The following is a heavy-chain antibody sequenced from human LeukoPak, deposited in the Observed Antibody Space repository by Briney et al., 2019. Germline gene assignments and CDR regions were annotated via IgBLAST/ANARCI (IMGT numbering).Heavy chain of an antibody. Sequence: SETLSLTCTVSGGSISSYYWSWIRQPPGKGLEWIGYIYYSGSTNYNPSLKSRVTISVDTSKNQFSLKLSSVTAADTAVYYCARVYCSSTSCYEGYWGQGTLVTVSS. D-gene: IGHD2-2*01. V-gene: IGHV4-59*12. CDR2: IYYSGST. J-gene: IGHJ4*02. CDR1: GGSISSYY. CDR3: ARVYCSSTSCYEGY.